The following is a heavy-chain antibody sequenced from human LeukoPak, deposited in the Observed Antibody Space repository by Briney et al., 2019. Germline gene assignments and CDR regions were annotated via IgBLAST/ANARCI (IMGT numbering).Heavy chain of an antibody. Sequence: GESLKISCKGSGYSFTSYWIGWVRQMPGKGLEWMGIIYPGDSDTRYSPSFQGQVTISADKSISTAYLQWSSLKASDTAMYYCARALYYYDSSGGAFDIWGQGTMVTVSS. CDR1: GYSFTSYW. D-gene: IGHD3-22*01. CDR2: IYPGDSDT. CDR3: ARALYYYDSSGGAFDI. J-gene: IGHJ3*02. V-gene: IGHV5-51*01.